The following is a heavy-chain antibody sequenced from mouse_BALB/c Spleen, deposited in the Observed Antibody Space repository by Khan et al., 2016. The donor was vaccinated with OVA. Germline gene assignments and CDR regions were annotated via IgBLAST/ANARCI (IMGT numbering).Heavy chain of an antibody. CDR3: CDTSDAPRYFEV. D-gene: IGHD3-1*01. CDR1: GFNINDYY. CDR2: ISPANGNT. V-gene: IGHV14-3*02. Sequence: VQLKQSGAELVKPGASVRLSCTTSGFNINDYYIHWVKQRPEQGLEWIARISPANGNTNYDPKFQDKATMTSDTSSNTSYLQLSSLTSEDTAVFYCCDTSDAPRYFEVWGAGTTLTVSS. J-gene: IGHJ1*01.